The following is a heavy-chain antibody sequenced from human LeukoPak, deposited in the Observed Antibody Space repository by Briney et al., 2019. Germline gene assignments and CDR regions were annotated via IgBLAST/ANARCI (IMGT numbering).Heavy chain of an antibody. CDR1: GYSFTGYY. Sequence: ASVKVSCKASGYSFTGYYMHWVRQAPGQGLEWMGWINPNSGGTKYAQKFKGRVTMTRDTSISTAYMELSRLRSDDTAVYYFGRGDTARVGGGGDYWGQGTLVTVSS. J-gene: IGHJ4*02. CDR2: INPNSGGT. CDR3: GRGDTARVGGGGDY. V-gene: IGHV1-2*02. D-gene: IGHD5-18*01.